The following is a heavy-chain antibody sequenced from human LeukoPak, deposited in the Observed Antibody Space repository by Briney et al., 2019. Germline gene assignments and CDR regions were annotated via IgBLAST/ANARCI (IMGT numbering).Heavy chain of an antibody. Sequence: PSETLSLTCTVSGGSISSYYWSWIRQPPGKGLEWIGYIYYSGSTNYNPSLKSRVTISVDTSKNQFSLKLSSVTAADTAVYYCARGGAPYGMDVWGQGTTVTVSS. CDR1: GGSISSYY. CDR2: IYYSGST. V-gene: IGHV4-59*01. D-gene: IGHD1-26*01. J-gene: IGHJ6*02. CDR3: ARGGAPYGMDV.